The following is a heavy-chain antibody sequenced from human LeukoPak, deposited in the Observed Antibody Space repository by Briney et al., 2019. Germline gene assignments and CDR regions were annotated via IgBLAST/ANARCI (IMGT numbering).Heavy chain of an antibody. CDR1: GGSISTGGYY. J-gene: IGHJ4*02. CDR3: ARGGKITIFGVVILPFDY. CDR2: LYYSGST. D-gene: IGHD3-3*01. V-gene: IGHV4-31*03. Sequence: SETLSLTCTVSGGSISTGGYYWSWIRQHPGQGLEWTGYLYYSGSTYYNPSLESRLTISVDTSKNRFSLKLSSVTAADTAVYYCARGGKITIFGVVILPFDYWGQGTLVTVSS.